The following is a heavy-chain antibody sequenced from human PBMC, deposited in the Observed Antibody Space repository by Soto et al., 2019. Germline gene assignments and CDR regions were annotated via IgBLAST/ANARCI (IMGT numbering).Heavy chain of an antibody. V-gene: IGHV1-69*13. D-gene: IGHD2-15*01. CDR2: IIPIFGTA. CDR3: ARGYCSGGSCFYYGMDV. J-gene: IGHJ6*02. CDR1: GGTFSSYA. Sequence: GASVKVSCKASGGTFSSYATSWVRQAPGQGLEWMGGIIPIFGTANYAQKFQGRVTITADESTSTAYMELSSLRSEDTAVYYCARGYCSGGSCFYYGMDVWGQGTTVTVSS.